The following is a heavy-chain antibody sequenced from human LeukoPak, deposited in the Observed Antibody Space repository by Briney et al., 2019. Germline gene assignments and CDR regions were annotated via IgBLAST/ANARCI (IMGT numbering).Heavy chain of an antibody. D-gene: IGHD3-10*01. CDR2: IKQDGSEK. J-gene: IGHJ5*02. Sequence: PGGSLRLSCAASGFTFGSYWMSWVRQAPGKGLEWVANIKQDGSEKYYVDSVKGRFTISRDNAKNSLYLQMNSLRAEDTAVYYCARHSGPGSYNWFDPWGQGTLVTVSS. CDR3: ARHSGPGSYNWFDP. CDR1: GFTFGSYW. V-gene: IGHV3-7*01.